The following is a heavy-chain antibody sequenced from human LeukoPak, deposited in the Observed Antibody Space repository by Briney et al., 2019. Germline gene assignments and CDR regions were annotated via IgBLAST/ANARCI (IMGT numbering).Heavy chain of an antibody. D-gene: IGHD6-13*01. CDR3: ARDGIAAVDFDY. Sequence: PGGSLRLSCAASGFTFSTYWMHWVRQAPGKGLVWVSRVNGDGSSTNYADSVRGRFTISRDNAKNTLYLQTNSLRAEDTAVYYCARDGIAAVDFDYWGQGILVTVSS. J-gene: IGHJ4*02. CDR2: VNGDGSST. CDR1: GFTFSTYW. V-gene: IGHV3-74*01.